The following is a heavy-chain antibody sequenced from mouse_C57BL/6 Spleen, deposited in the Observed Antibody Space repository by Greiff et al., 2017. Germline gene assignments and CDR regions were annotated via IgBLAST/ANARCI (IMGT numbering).Heavy chain of an antibody. V-gene: IGHV3-6*01. CDR3: ARDYYGSSYWAY. CDR1: GYSITSGYY. Sequence: EVQLVESGPGLVKPSQSLSLTCSVTGYSITSGYYWNWIRQFPGNKLEWMGYIRYDGSNNYNPSLKNRISITRDTSKNQFFLKLNSMTTEDTATYYCARDYYGSSYWAYWGQGTLVTVSA. CDR2: IRYDGSN. D-gene: IGHD1-1*01. J-gene: IGHJ3*01.